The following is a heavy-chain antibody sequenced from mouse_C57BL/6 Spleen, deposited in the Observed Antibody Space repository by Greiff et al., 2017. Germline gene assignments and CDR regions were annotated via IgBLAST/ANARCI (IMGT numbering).Heavy chain of an antibody. D-gene: IGHD2-4*01. J-gene: IGHJ4*01. Sequence: EVKLVESGGGLVKPGGSLKLSCAASGFTFSDYGMHWVRQAPEKGLEWVAYISSGSSTIYYADTVKGRFTISRDNAKNTLFLQMTSLRSEDTAMYYCAREDYDGRRRYYAMDDWGQGTSVTVSS. CDR1: GFTFSDYG. V-gene: IGHV5-17*01. CDR2: ISSGSSTI. CDR3: AREDYDGRRRYYAMDD.